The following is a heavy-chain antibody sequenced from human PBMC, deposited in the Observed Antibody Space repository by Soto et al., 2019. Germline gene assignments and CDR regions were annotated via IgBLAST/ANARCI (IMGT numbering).Heavy chain of an antibody. Sequence: SETLSLTCSVSGADINTYSWTWIRQPAGKGLEWIGRIYTSASINYNPSLKGRVTLSVDTSTNQVSLRLASVTAADTAIYYCARAREAGYNFYYGMDVWGQGTTVTVSS. V-gene: IGHV4-4*07. J-gene: IGHJ6*02. CDR3: ARAREAGYNFYYGMDV. CDR2: IYTSASI. CDR1: GADINTYS. D-gene: IGHD6-19*01.